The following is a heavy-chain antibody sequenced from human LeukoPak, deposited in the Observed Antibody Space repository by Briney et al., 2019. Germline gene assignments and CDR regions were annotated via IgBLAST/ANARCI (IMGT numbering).Heavy chain of an antibody. D-gene: IGHD3-3*01. CDR3: ARLYYDFWSGYFHYYYYGMDV. CDR1: GYTFTSYD. Sequence: ASVKVSCKASGYTFTSYDINWVRQATGQGLEWMGWMNPNSGNTGYAQKFQGRVTMTRNTSISTAYMELSSLRSEDTAAYYCARLYYDFWSGYFHYYYYGMDVWGQGTTVTVSS. CDR2: MNPNSGNT. J-gene: IGHJ6*02. V-gene: IGHV1-8*01.